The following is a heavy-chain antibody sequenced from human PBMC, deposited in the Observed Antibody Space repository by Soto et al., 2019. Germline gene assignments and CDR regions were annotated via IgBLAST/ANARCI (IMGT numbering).Heavy chain of an antibody. J-gene: IGHJ6*02. D-gene: IGHD6-13*01. Sequence: QVQLQESGPGLVKPSGTLSLTCAVSSDSISRSYWWTWVRQAPGKGLEWIGEIFYSGSTNYNPSLKSRGLISADKSKNQFSLNLSSVTVADTAVYYCARANLLGYRAPPPDYYGMDVWGHGTTVTVSS. CDR1: SDSISRSYW. CDR2: IFYSGST. V-gene: IGHV4-4*02. CDR3: ARANLLGYRAPPPDYYGMDV.